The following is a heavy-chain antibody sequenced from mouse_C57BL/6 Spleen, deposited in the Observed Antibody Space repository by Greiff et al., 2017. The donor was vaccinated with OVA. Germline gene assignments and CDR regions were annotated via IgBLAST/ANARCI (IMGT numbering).Heavy chain of an antibody. J-gene: IGHJ2*01. D-gene: IGHD1-2*01. CDR2: IDPSDSYT. CDR1: GYTFTSYW. CDR3: ARSLNSTALGSYFDY. Sequence: QVQLQQPGAELVKPGASVKLSCKASGYTFTSYWMQWVKQRPGQGLEWIGEIDPSDSYTNYNQTFKGKATLTVDTSSSSAYKQLISLTSQNTAVYDYARSLNSTALGSYFDYWGQGTTLTVSS. V-gene: IGHV1-50*01.